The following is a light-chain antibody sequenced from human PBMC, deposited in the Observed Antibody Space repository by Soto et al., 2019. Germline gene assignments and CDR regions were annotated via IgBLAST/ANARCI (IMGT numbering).Light chain of an antibody. J-gene: IGLJ2*01. CDR2: DVN. CDR3: TSLTTSTTMI. CDR1: SSDIGAYNF. Sequence: QSVLTQPASVSGSPGQSITISCTGTSSDIGAYNFVSWYQQHPGKAPKLMLYDVNIRPSGVSNRFSGSKSGNTASLTISGLQAEDDADYYCTSLTTSTTMIFGGGTKVTVL. V-gene: IGLV2-14*03.